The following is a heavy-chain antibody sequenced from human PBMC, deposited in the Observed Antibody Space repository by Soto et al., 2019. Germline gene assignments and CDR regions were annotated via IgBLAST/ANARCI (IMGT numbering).Heavy chain of an antibody. CDR2: IIPIFGTA. CDR1: GGTFSSYA. D-gene: IGHD3-3*01. V-gene: IGHV1-69*13. J-gene: IGHJ4*02. CDR3: ARFVTIFGVVTVDY. Sequence: GASVKVSCKASGGTFSSYAISWVRQAPGQGLEWMGGIIPIFGTANYAQKFQGRVTITADESTSTAYMELSSLRSEDTAVYYCARFVTIFGVVTVDYWGQGTLVTVSS.